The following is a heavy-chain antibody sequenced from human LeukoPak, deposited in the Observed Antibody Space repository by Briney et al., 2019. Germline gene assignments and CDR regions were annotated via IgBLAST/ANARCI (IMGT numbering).Heavy chain of an antibody. CDR1: GFTVSSNY. V-gene: IGHV3-7*01. CDR3: ASTLSRIAAAGTEDY. D-gene: IGHD6-13*01. Sequence: GGSLRLSCAASGFTVSSNYMSWVRQAPGKGLERVANMKQDGSNIYYVDSVKGRFTVSRDNAKNSLYLQMNSLRAEDTAVYYCASTLSRIAAAGTEDYWGQGTLVTVSS. CDR2: MKQDGSNI. J-gene: IGHJ4*02.